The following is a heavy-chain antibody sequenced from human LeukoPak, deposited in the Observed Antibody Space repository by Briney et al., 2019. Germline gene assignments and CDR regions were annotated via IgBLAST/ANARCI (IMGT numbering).Heavy chain of an antibody. J-gene: IGHJ4*02. CDR2: ISWNSGSI. CDR1: GFTFDDYA. V-gene: IGHV3-9*01. CDR3: AKDISFRGYSYDFDY. Sequence: GGSLRLSCAASGFTFDDYAMHWVRQAPGKGLEWVSGISWNSGSIGYADSVKGRFTISRDNAKNSLYLQMNSLRAEDTALYYCAKDISFRGYSYDFDYWGQGTLVTVSS. D-gene: IGHD5-18*01.